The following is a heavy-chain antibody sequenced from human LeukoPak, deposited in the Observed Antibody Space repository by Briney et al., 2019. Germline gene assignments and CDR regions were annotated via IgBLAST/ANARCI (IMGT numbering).Heavy chain of an antibody. CDR3: AREDYGDFVFGN. Sequence: PSETLSLTCTVSGGSISSGDYYWSWIRQPPGKGLEWIGYIYYSGSTYYNPSLKSRVTISVDTSKNQFSLTLNSVTAADTAVYYCAREDYGDFVFGNWGRGTLVTVSS. D-gene: IGHD4-17*01. CDR1: GGSISSGDYY. V-gene: IGHV4-30-4*01. CDR2: IYYSGST. J-gene: IGHJ4*02.